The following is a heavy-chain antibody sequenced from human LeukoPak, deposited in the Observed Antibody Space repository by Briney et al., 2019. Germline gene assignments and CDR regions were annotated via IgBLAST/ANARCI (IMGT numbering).Heavy chain of an antibody. Sequence: SETLSLTCTVSGYAISSGYYWVWVRQPPGKGLEWIGSIYHSGNTFYNPSLKTRVTISVDTSKNQFSLKLRAVTAADTAVYYCARGEDWFDPWGQGTLVTVSS. V-gene: IGHV4-38-2*02. J-gene: IGHJ5*02. CDR1: GYAISSGYY. CDR3: ARGEDWFDP. CDR2: IYHSGNT. D-gene: IGHD3-16*01.